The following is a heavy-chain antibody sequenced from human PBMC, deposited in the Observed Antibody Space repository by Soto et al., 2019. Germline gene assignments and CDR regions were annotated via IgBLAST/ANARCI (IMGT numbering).Heavy chain of an antibody. D-gene: IGHD3-9*01. CDR2: ISSSGSTI. Sequence: GVSLRLSCAASGFTFSRYEMNWVRQAPGKGLEWVSYISSSGSTIYYSDSVKGRFTISRDNAKNSLYLQMNSLRAQDTAVSYCARDIIAFDILTGYYVTPYGMDVWGQGTTVTVSS. CDR3: ARDIIAFDILTGYYVTPYGMDV. J-gene: IGHJ6*02. V-gene: IGHV3-48*03. CDR1: GFTFSRYE.